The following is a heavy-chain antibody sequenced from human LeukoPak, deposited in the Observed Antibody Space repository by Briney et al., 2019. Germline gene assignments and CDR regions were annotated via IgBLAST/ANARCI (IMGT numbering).Heavy chain of an antibody. V-gene: IGHV3-21*04. CDR3: AKGCSSTSCPPDY. Sequence: GGSLRLSCAASGFTFSSHNMNWVRQAPGKGLEWVSFISSSSSYIYYANSLKGRFTISRDNAKNSLFLQMNSLRAEDMALYYCAKGCSSTSCPPDYWGQGTLVTVSS. D-gene: IGHD2-2*01. CDR1: GFTFSSHN. J-gene: IGHJ4*02. CDR2: ISSSSSYI.